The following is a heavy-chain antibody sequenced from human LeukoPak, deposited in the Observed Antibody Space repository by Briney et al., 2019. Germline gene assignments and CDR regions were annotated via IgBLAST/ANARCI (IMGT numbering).Heavy chain of an antibody. Sequence: GGSLRLSCAASGFTFSSYEMNWVRQAPGKGLEWVSYISSSGSTIYYADSVKGRFTISRDNAKNSLYLQMNSLRAEDTAVYYCASSSLLDYDSSGYYPGDSDHWGQGTLVTVSS. D-gene: IGHD3-22*01. CDR2: ISSSGSTI. V-gene: IGHV3-48*03. CDR3: ASSSLLDYDSSGYYPGDSDH. J-gene: IGHJ4*02. CDR1: GFTFSSYE.